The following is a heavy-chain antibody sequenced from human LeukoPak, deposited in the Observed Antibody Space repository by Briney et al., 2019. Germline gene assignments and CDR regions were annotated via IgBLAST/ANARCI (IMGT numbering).Heavy chain of an antibody. CDR3: AKVSGYSYGLGGQY. CDR2: ISYDGSNK. V-gene: IGHV3-30*18. D-gene: IGHD5-18*01. J-gene: IGHJ4*02. CDR1: GFTFSSYG. Sequence: GGSLRLSCAASGFTFSSYGMHWVRQAPGKGLEWVAVISYDGSNKYYADSVKGRFTISRDNSKNTLYLQMNSLRAEDTAVYYCAKVSGYSYGLGGQYWGEGTLVTVSS.